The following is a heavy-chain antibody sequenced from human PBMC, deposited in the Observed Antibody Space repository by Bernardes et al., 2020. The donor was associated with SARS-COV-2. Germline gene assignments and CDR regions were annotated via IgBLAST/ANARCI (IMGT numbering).Heavy chain of an antibody. Sequence: SETLSLTCAVYGGSFSGYYWSWIHQPPGKGLEWIGEINHSGSTNYNPSLKSRVTISVDTSKNQFSLKLSSVTAADTAVYYCARGQMINRRYSSSLDYWGQGTLVTVSS. J-gene: IGHJ4*02. CDR1: GGSFSGYY. CDR2: INHSGST. D-gene: IGHD6-6*01. CDR3: ARGQMINRRYSSSLDY. V-gene: IGHV4-34*01.